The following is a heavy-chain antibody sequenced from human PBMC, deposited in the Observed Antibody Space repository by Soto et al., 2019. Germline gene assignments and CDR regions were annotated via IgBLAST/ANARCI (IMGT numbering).Heavy chain of an antibody. Sequence: QVQLQQWGAGLLKPSETLSLTCAVYGGSFSGYYWSWIRQPPGKGLEWIGGINHSGSTNYNPSLKSRVTISVDTSKNQFSLKLSSVTAADTAVYYCARSVYYDILTGYYTSGMDVWGQGTTVTVSS. D-gene: IGHD3-9*01. CDR1: GGSFSGYY. V-gene: IGHV4-34*01. J-gene: IGHJ6*02. CDR3: ARSVYYDILTGYYTSGMDV. CDR2: INHSGST.